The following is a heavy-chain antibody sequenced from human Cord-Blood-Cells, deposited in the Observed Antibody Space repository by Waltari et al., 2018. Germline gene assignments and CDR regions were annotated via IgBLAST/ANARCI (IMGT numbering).Heavy chain of an antibody. D-gene: IGHD2-21*01. CDR2: ISSSSSTI. CDR3: ARVAYCGGDCYSTPYQYYFDY. CDR1: GFTFSSYS. V-gene: IGHV3-48*02. J-gene: IGHJ4*02. Sequence: EVQLVESGGGLVQPGGSLRLSCAASGFTFSSYSMNWVRQAPGKGLEWVSYISSSSSTIYYPDSVKGRFTISRDNAKNSLYLQMNSLRDEDTAVYYCARVAYCGGDCYSTPYQYYFDYWGQGTLVTVSS.